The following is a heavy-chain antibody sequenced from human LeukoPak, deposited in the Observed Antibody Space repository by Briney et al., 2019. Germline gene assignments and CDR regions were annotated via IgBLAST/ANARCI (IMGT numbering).Heavy chain of an antibody. Sequence: GGSLRLSCAASGFTFSSYSMNWVRQAPGKGLEWVSYISSSNSTIYYADSVKGRFTISRDNAKNSLYLQMNSLRAEDTAVYYCASVRITMVRGVHYYMDVWGKGTTVTVSS. J-gene: IGHJ6*03. CDR2: ISSSNSTI. CDR1: GFTFSSYS. V-gene: IGHV3-48*04. CDR3: ASVRITMVRGVHYYMDV. D-gene: IGHD3-10*01.